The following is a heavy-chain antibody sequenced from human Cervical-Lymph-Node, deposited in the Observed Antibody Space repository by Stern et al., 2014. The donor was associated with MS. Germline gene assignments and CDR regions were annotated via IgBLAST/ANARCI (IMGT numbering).Heavy chain of an antibody. V-gene: IGHV1-18*01. Sequence: QVQLVQSGTEVKKPGASVRVSCKASGYTFLNYGISWVRQAPGQGLEWMGWIGAHNGNTRNAEKFQDRVTLTSDTSTNPAYMEMRSLRSDDTAVYYCARDAAWSDHWGQGALVTVSS. CDR1: GYTFLNYG. J-gene: IGHJ5*02. CDR3: ARDAAWSDH. CDR2: IGAHNGNT.